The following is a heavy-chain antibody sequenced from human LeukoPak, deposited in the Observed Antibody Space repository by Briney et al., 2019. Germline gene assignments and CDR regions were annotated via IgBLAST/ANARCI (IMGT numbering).Heavy chain of an antibody. CDR2: MNPNSGNT. J-gene: IGHJ5*02. V-gene: IGHV1-8*01. CDR3: ARVRGIAARRRMNWFDP. CDR1: GYTFTSYD. Sequence: ASVKVSCKASGYTFTSYDINWVRQATGQGLEWMGWMNPNSGNTGYAQKFQGRVTMTRNTSISTAYMELSSLRSEDTAVYYCARVRGIAARRRMNWFDPWGQGTLVTVSS. D-gene: IGHD6-6*01.